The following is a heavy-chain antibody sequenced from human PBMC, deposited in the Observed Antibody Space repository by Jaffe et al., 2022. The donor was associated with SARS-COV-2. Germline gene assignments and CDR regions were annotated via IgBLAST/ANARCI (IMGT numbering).Heavy chain of an antibody. J-gene: IGHJ3*02. CDR2: IYYSGST. CDR1: GGSISSSSYY. D-gene: IGHD3-9*01. CDR3: ARHLVRYFDWLKDAFDI. V-gene: IGHV4-39*01. Sequence: QLQLQESGPGLVKPSETLSLTCTVSGGSISSSSYYWGWIRQPPGKGLEWIGSIYYSGSTYYNPSLKSRVTISVDTSKNQFSLKLSSVTAADTAVYYCARHLVRYFDWLKDAFDIWGQGTMVTVSS.